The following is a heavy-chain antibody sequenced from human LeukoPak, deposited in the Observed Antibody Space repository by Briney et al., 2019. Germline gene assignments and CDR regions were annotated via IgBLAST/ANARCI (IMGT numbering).Heavy chain of an antibody. CDR3: AKPFGFLEWLYGGYFDS. Sequence: GGSLRLSCSASGFTFSNFAMSWVRQAPGKGLEWVSAGSDGINTYYTDSLKGRFTISRDNSKNTVFLQMHSLTAEDTAVYYCAKPFGFLEWLYGGYFDSWGQGTLVTVSS. V-gene: IGHV3-23*01. CDR1: GFTFSNFA. CDR2: GSDGINT. J-gene: IGHJ4*02. D-gene: IGHD3-3*01.